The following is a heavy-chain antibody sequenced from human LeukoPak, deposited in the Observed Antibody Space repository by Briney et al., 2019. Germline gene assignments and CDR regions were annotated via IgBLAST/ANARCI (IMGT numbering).Heavy chain of an antibody. J-gene: IGHJ4*02. CDR1: VYTFTNYD. D-gene: IGHD2-15*01. CDR3: ARWEVVVAAQVGKYSFDY. Sequence: ASVNVSFKASVYTFTNYDINWVRQATGQGLEWMGWMNPNSANTGYAQKFQGRVTMTRNTSISTAYMELSNLRSEDTAVYYCARWEVVVAAQVGKYSFDYWGEGTLVTVS. CDR2: MNPNSANT. V-gene: IGHV1-8*01.